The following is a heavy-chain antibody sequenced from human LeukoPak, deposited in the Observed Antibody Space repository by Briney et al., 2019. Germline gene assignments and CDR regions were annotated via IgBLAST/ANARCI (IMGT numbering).Heavy chain of an antibody. CDR3: ARDRYCSSTSCRNWFDP. Sequence: GGSLRLSCAASGFTFSSYSMNWVRQAPGKGLEWVSSISSSSSYIYYADSVKGRFTISRDNAKNSLYLQMNSLRAEDTAVYYCARDRYCSSTSCRNWFDPWGQGTLVTVSS. D-gene: IGHD2-2*01. CDR1: GFTFSSYS. CDR2: ISSSSSYI. J-gene: IGHJ5*02. V-gene: IGHV3-21*01.